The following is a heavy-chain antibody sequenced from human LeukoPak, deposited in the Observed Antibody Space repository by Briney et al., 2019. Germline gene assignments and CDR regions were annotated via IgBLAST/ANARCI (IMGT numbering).Heavy chain of an antibody. V-gene: IGHV4-59*01. Sequence: PSETLSLTCTVSGGSISSYYWSWIRQPPGKGPEWIGYIYYSGSTNYNPSLKSRVTISVDTSKNQFSLKLSSVTAADTAVYYCARDSFFWSGFSRSANAFDIWGQGTMVTVSS. CDR2: IYYSGST. D-gene: IGHD3-3*01. CDR1: GGSISSYY. J-gene: IGHJ3*02. CDR3: ARDSFFWSGFSRSANAFDI.